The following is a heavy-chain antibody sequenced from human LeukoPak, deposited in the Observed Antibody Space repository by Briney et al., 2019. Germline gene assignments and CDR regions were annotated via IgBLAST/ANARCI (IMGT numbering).Heavy chain of an antibody. CDR2: INHSGST. Sequence: SSETLSLTCAVYGGSFSGYYWSWIRQPPGKGLEWIGEINHSGSTNYNPSLKSRVTISVDTSKNQFSLKLISVTAADTAVYYCARDDSGSYHQLGVWGQGTTVTVSS. CDR1: GGSFSGYY. CDR3: ARDDSGSYHQLGV. J-gene: IGHJ6*02. V-gene: IGHV4-34*01. D-gene: IGHD1-26*01.